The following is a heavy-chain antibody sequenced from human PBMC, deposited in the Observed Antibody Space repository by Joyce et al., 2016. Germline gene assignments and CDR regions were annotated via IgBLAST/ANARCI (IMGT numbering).Heavy chain of an antibody. V-gene: IGHV3-7*03. Sequence: EVQLVESGGGLVQPGGSLRLSCAASGFTFANSWMTWVRQAPGRGLDWVTNIKEDGTENYYLDSLKGRFTISRDNAKNSLFLQMNSLRADDTAVYFCAKGRSLHVWGQGTTVTVSS. CDR2: IKEDGTEN. CDR3: AKGRSLHV. J-gene: IGHJ6*02. CDR1: GFTFANSW.